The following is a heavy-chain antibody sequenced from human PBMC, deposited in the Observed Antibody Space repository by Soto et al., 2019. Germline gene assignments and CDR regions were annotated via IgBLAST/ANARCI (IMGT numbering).Heavy chain of an antibody. V-gene: IGHV4-30-4*01. J-gene: IGHJ5*02. CDR1: GGSISSGDYY. CDR2: IYYSGST. Sequence: PSATLSLTCTVSGGSISSGDYYWSWIRQPPGKGLEWIGYIYYSGSTYYNPSLKSRVTISVDTSKNQFSLKLSSVTAADTAVYYCARVILVPAATGFNWFDPWGQGTLVTVSS. CDR3: ARVILVPAATGFNWFDP. D-gene: IGHD2-2*01.